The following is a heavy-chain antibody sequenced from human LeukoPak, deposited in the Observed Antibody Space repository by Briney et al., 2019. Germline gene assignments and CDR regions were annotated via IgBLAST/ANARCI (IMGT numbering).Heavy chain of an antibody. CDR3: ARFSCSGASCYGLDV. CDR2: ISVSATNT. J-gene: IGHJ6*02. Sequence: PGGSLRLSCAASGFTFSSFDMTWVRQAPGKGLEWVSTISVSATNTYYADSVRGRFTVSRDNSKNSLYLQMNSLRVEDTAVYYCARFSCSGASCYGLDVWGQGTTVIVS. D-gene: IGHD2-15*01. CDR1: GFTFSSFD. V-gene: IGHV3-23*01.